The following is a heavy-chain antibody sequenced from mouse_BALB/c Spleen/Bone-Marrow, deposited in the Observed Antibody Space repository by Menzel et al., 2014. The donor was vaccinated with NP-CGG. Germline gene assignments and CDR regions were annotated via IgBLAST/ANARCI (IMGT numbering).Heavy chain of an antibody. CDR1: GFDFSRYR. CDR2: INPDSSTI. D-gene: IGHD1-1*01. V-gene: IGHV4-1*02. J-gene: IGHJ2*01. Sequence: DVMLVESGGGLVQPGGSLKLSCAASGFDFSRYRMSWVRQAPGKGLEWIGEINPDSSTINYTPSLKDKFIISRDNAKNTLYLQMSKVRSEDTALYYCARLYYYGNFAYWGQGTTLTVSS. CDR3: ARLYYYGNFAY.